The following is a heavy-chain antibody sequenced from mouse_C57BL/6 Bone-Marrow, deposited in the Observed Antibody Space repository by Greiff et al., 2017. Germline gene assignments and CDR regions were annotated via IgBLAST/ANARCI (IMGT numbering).Heavy chain of an antibody. CDR1: GYTFTSYW. CDR3: ARGDTTADWYFDV. J-gene: IGHJ1*03. V-gene: IGHV1-50*01. D-gene: IGHD1-2*01. Sequence: QVQLQQPGAELVKPGASVKLSCKASGYTFTSYWMQWVKQRPGQGLEWIGEIDPSDSYTNYNQKFKGKATLTVDTSSSTAYMQLSSLTSEDSAVYYCARGDTTADWYFDVWGTGTTVTVSS. CDR2: IDPSDSYT.